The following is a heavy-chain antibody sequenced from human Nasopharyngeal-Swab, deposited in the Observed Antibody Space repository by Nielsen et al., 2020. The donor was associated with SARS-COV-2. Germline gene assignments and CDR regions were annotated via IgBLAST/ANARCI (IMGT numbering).Heavy chain of an antibody. CDR1: GFTFSSYA. Sequence: GGSLRLSCAASGFTFSSYAMHWVRQAPGKGLVWVAFISYDGSNKYYADSVKGRFTISRDNSKNTLYLQMNSLRAEDTAVYYCARDLKGNYADSGDYWGQGTLVTVSS. CDR3: ARDLKGNYADSGDY. V-gene: IGHV3-30-3*01. D-gene: IGHD4-11*01. J-gene: IGHJ4*02. CDR2: ISYDGSNK.